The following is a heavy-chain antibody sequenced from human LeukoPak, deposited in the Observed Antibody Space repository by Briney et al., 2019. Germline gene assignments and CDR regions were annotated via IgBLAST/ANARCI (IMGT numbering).Heavy chain of an antibody. J-gene: IGHJ4*02. D-gene: IGHD6-13*01. Sequence: PGGSLRLSCVDSRFTFSIYAMSWVRQAPGKGLEWVSGISGSGGSTHYADSVQGRFTVSRDNSKNTLYLQMINLRAEDTAVYYCAKRPGYSSSWFYFDYWGQGTLVTVSS. CDR3: AKRPGYSSSWFYFDY. CDR2: ISGSGGST. V-gene: IGHV3-23*01. CDR1: RFTFSIYA.